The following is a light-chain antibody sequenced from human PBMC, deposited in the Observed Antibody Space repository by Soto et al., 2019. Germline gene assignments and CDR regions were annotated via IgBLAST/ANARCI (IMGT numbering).Light chain of an antibody. CDR2: DAS. CDR3: QQYGSSPRT. CDR1: QSVRSNY. Sequence: IVLTQSPATLSLSPGERATLSCGASQSVRSNYIAWYQQKPGLAPRLLIYDASSRATGIPDRFSASGSGTDFSLTISRLEPEDFAVYYCQQYGSSPRTFGQGTKVEFK. V-gene: IGKV3D-20*01. J-gene: IGKJ1*01.